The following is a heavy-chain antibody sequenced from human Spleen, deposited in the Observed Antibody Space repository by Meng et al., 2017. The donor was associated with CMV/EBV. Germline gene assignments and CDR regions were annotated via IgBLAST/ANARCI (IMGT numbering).Heavy chain of an antibody. Sequence: GGSLRLSCAASGFTFSTYAMSWVRQAPGKGLEWVSGISGSGGNTKYADSVKGRFTNSRDNSKNTLYLQMKSLRAEDTAVYYCAKDRLDGYGGNSGSFDYWGQGTLVTVSS. CDR3: AKDRLDGYGGNSGSFDY. CDR1: GFTFSTYA. CDR2: ISGSGGNT. D-gene: IGHD4-23*01. V-gene: IGHV3-23*01. J-gene: IGHJ4*02.